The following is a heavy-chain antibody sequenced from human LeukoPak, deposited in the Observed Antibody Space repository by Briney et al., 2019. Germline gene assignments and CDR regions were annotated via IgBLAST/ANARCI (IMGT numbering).Heavy chain of an antibody. V-gene: IGHV3-23*01. D-gene: IGHD4-23*01. CDR3: ARDRTYGGNSA. CDR2: ISGSGGST. J-gene: IGHJ5*02. Sequence: GGSLRLSCAASGFTFSSYAMSWVRQAPGKGLEWVSAISGSGGSTYYADSVKGRFTISRDNSKNTLYLQMNSLRAEDTAVYYCARDRTYGGNSAWGQGTLVTVSS. CDR1: GFTFSSYA.